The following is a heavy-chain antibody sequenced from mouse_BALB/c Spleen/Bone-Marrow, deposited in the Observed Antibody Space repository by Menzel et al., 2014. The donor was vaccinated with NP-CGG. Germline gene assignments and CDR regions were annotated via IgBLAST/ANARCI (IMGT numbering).Heavy chain of an antibody. Sequence: EVQLVESGAELVKPGASVKLSCTASGYNVKDTYMQWVKQRPEQGLEWIGRINPANGNTKYDPTFQGKATMTTDTSSNTAYLQLSSLTSEDTAVYYCTREGQYYAYHALDYWGQGTSVTVSS. CDR3: TREGQYYAYHALDY. D-gene: IGHD1-1*01. CDR1: GYNVKDTY. J-gene: IGHJ4*01. CDR2: INPANGNT. V-gene: IGHV14-3*02.